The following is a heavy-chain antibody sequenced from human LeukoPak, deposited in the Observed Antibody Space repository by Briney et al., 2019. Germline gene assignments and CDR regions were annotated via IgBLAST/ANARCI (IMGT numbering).Heavy chain of an antibody. Sequence: GGSLRLSCAASGFTFSSYSMNWVRQAPGKGLEWVSSISSSSSYIYYADSVKGRFTISRDNAKNSLYLQMNSLRAEDTAVYYCARDRGYGGYEEAGYWGQGTLVTAPS. V-gene: IGHV3-21*01. D-gene: IGHD5-12*01. CDR1: GFTFSSYS. J-gene: IGHJ4*02. CDR3: ARDRGYGGYEEAGY. CDR2: ISSSSSYI.